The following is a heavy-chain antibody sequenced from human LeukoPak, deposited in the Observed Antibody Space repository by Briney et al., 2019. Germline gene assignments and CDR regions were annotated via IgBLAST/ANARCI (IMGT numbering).Heavy chain of an antibody. CDR3: ARPTQYSSGRRDAFDI. J-gene: IGHJ3*02. V-gene: IGHV4-59*08. Sequence: SETLSLTCTVSGCSISSYYWNWIRQPPGKGLEWIGYIYYSGSTNYNPSLKSRVTISVDTSKNQFSLKLSSVTAADTAVYYCARPTQYSSGRRDAFDIWGQGTMVTVSS. D-gene: IGHD6-19*01. CDR2: IYYSGST. CDR1: GCSISSYY.